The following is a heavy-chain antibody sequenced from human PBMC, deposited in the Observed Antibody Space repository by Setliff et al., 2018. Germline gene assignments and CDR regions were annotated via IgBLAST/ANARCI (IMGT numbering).Heavy chain of an antibody. D-gene: IGHD6-19*01. V-gene: IGHV4-38-2*01. CDR2: FYYYTGKT. CDR1: GFTISSGCY. Sequence: SETLSLTCDVSGFTISSGCYWGWVRQPPGMGLEWIGSFYYYTGKTYYNPSLKGRVGISADVSKNQLSLRLTSVVAADTAVYYCATLTVAGAGTFDLWGQGTLVTVSS. J-gene: IGHJ4*02. CDR3: ATLTVAGAGTFDL.